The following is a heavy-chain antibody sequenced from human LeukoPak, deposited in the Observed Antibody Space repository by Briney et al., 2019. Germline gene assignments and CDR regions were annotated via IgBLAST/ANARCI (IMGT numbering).Heavy chain of an antibody. J-gene: IGHJ4*03. D-gene: IGHD4-11*01. CDR3: VRVRLQDFAY. Sequence: PGGSLRLSCAASGFTFSDYYMSWIRPAPGKGLGWVSYIISSGSTIYYADSVKGRFTISRDNATNTLYLQMNSVRAEDTALYYCVRVRLQDFAYWGRGNRLTV. CDR2: IISSGSTI. V-gene: IGHV3-11*01. CDR1: GFTFSDYY.